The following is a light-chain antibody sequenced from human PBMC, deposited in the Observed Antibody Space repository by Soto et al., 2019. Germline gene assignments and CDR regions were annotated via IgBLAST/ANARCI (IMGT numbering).Light chain of an antibody. CDR1: SSDVGGYNY. CDR3: SSYTSSSTLV. J-gene: IGLJ2*01. V-gene: IGLV2-14*03. CDR2: DVS. Sequence: QSALTQPASVSGSPGQSITISCTGTSSDVGGYNYVSWYQQHPGKAPKLMIYDVSCRPSGVSNRFSGSKSGNTASLTMSGLQAEDEADYYCSSYTSSSTLVFGGGTKLTVL.